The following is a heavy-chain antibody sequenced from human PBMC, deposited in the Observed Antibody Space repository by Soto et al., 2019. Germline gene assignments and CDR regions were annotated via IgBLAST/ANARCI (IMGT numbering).Heavy chain of an antibody. CDR2: ISSTSNTI. V-gene: IGHV3-48*02. CDR3: ARGRVSSTSYGMDV. Sequence: EVQLVESGGGLVQPGGSLRLSCAASGFTFSNYTMNWVRQAPGKGLEWVSYISSTSNTIHYADSVKGRFTISRDNAKNPLHLQMNSLSDEDTAVYYCARGRVSSTSYGMDVWGHGTTVMVSS. CDR1: GFTFSNYT. D-gene: IGHD2-21*01. J-gene: IGHJ6*02.